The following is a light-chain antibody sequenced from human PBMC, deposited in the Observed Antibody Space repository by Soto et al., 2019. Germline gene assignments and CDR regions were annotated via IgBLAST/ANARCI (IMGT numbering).Light chain of an antibody. CDR2: GAS. Sequence: IVLKQSAATLSVSTGERATLSCRASQSVSSNLAWYQQKPGQSPRLLIYGASTRATGIPARFSGSGYGTEFNLTISSLQTEDSATYDCQQSYSIPVTFGQGTKVDIK. CDR1: QSVSSN. J-gene: IGKJ2*01. V-gene: IGKV3-15*01. CDR3: QQSYSIPVT.